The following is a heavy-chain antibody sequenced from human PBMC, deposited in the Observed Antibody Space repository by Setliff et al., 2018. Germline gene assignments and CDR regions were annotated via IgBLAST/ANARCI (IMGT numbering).Heavy chain of an antibody. J-gene: IGHJ4*02. CDR3: VRDLHWGFDY. CDR2: ISSSSSTI. D-gene: IGHD7-27*01. CDR1: GFTFSSYS. Sequence: GGSLRLSCAAPGFTFSSYSMNWVRQAPGKGLEWVSYISSSSSTIYYADSAKGRFTISRDNAKNSLFLQMNSLRAEDTAVYYCVRDLHWGFDYWGQGTLVTVS. V-gene: IGHV3-48*01.